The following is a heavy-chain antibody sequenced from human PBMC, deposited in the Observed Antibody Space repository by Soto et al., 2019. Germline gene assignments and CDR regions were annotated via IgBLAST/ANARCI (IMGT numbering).Heavy chain of an antibody. V-gene: IGHV3-23*01. CDR3: AKGSGYSYEKFYFDS. Sequence: GGSLRLSCAASGFTFSDYAMNWVRQAPGKGLEWVSTVSGGGATTYYADSVKGRFTISRDNFKSTLYLQMNSLRAEDTAIYYCAKGSGYSYEKFYFDSWGQGTQVTVSS. CDR2: VSGGGATT. CDR1: GFTFSDYA. D-gene: IGHD5-18*01. J-gene: IGHJ4*02.